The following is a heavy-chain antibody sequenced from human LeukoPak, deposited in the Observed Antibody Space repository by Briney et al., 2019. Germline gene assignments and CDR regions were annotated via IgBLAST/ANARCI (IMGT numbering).Heavy chain of an antibody. Sequence: ASVKVSCKASGSTFNTYYIYWVRQAPGQGLECMGVINPSNNSTNYAEKFQGRVTMTRDTSTSTVYMELSSLRPDDTAVYYCAGMASGYITDYWGQGTLVTVSS. CDR2: INPSNNST. CDR1: GSTFNTYY. CDR3: AGMASGYITDY. V-gene: IGHV1-46*02. D-gene: IGHD3-3*01. J-gene: IGHJ4*02.